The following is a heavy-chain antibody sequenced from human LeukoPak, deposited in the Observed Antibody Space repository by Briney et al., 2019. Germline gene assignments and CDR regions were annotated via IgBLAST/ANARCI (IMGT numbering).Heavy chain of an antibody. CDR2: IYSGGST. J-gene: IGHJ6*02. V-gene: IGHV3-53*01. Sequence: GGSLRLSCAASGFTVSSNYMNWVRQAPGKGLEWVSVIYSGGSTYYADSVKGRFTSSRDNSKNTLSLQMNSLRAEDTAVYYCARDRYYYGMDVWGQGTTVTVSS. CDR3: ARDRYYYGMDV. CDR1: GFTVSSNY.